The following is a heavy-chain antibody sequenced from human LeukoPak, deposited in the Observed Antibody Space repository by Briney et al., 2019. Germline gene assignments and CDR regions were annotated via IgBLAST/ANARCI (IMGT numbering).Heavy chain of an antibody. D-gene: IGHD6-25*01. CDR1: GFTFTRYA. J-gene: IGHJ4*02. CDR2: VSGNGQST. Sequence: GGSLRLSCATSGFTFTRYAMSWVRQAPGRGLDWLSSVSGNGQSTFYADSVKGRFTISRDFSKNTPYLQMGNLRAEDTARYYCAKASDYNNYFDFWGQGILVTVSS. CDR3: AKASDYNNYFDF. V-gene: IGHV3-23*01.